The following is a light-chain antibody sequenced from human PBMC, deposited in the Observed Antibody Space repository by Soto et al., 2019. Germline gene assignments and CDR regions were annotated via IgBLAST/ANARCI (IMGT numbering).Light chain of an antibody. V-gene: IGKV1-5*01. CDR1: QSISSW. Sequence: SPITQAPSTLSAYVGDRLTITCRASQSISSWLAWYQQKPGKPPKLLIYDASSLESGVPSRFSGSGSGTEFTLTISSLQPDDFATYYCQQYNSYSPWTFGQGAKVDIK. CDR3: QQYNSYSPWT. J-gene: IGKJ1*01. CDR2: DAS.